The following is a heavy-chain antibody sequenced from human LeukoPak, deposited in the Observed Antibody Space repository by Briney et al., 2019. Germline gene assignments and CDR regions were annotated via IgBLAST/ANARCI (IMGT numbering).Heavy chain of an antibody. V-gene: IGHV3-21*01. CDR1: GFTFSSYS. J-gene: IGHJ4*02. CDR3: VRVDHSLGKTYFDY. Sequence: GGSLRLSCTVSGFTFSSYSLNWVRQAPGKGLEWVSSISRSSSFMYYADSVKGRFTISRDNAKNALYLQMNSLRAEDTAVYYCVRVDHSLGKTYFDYWGQGTLVIVSS. CDR2: ISRSSSFM. D-gene: IGHD2-21*01.